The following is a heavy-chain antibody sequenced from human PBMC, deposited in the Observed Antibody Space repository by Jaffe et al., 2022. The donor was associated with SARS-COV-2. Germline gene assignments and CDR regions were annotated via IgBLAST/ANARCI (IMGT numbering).Heavy chain of an antibody. D-gene: IGHD2-8*01. V-gene: IGHV3-9*01. J-gene: IGHJ4*02. Sequence: EVQLVESGGGLVQPGRSLRLSCAASGFTFDDYAMHWVRQAPGKGLEWVSGISWNSGSIAYADSVKGRFTISRDNAKNSLYLQMSSLSAEDTALYYCAKGGLGILYSPGDCWGQGTLVTVSS. CDR1: GFTFDDYA. CDR2: ISWNSGSI. CDR3: AKGGLGILYSPGDC.